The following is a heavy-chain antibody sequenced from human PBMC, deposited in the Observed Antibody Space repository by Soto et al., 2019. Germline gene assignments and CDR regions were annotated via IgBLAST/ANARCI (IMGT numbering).Heavy chain of an antibody. CDR2: ISYDGSNK. Sequence: GGSLRLSCAASGFTFSSYGMHWVRQAPGKGLEWVAVISYDGSNKYYADSVKGRFTISRDNSKNTLYLQMNSLRAEDTAVYYCAREGGPTAMDQYNWFDPWGQGTLVTVSS. V-gene: IGHV3-30*03. J-gene: IGHJ5*02. CDR1: GFTFSSYG. D-gene: IGHD5-18*01. CDR3: AREGGPTAMDQYNWFDP.